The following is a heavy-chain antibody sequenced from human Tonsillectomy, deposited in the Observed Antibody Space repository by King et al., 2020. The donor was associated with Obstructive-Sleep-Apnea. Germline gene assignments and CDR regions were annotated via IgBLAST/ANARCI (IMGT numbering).Heavy chain of an antibody. J-gene: IGHJ5*02. CDR2: IKLGGNT. D-gene: IGHD2-15*01. V-gene: IGHV4-34*01. CDR3: AKGAGSFDP. Sequence: VQLQQWGAGLLKPSETLSLTCAVYGGSFSGYFWSWIRQPPGKGLEWIGEIKLGGNTNYNPSLKSRVTISIDTTKHQFSLKLTSVTAADTAVYYCAKGAGSFDPWGQGSLVTVSS. CDR1: GGSFSGYF.